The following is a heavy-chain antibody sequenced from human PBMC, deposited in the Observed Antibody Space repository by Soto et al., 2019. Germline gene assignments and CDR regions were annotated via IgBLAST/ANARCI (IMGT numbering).Heavy chain of an antibody. CDR2: IIPILGIA. CDR3: ARDLVVAATSAYAFDI. V-gene: IGHV1-69*04. CDR1: GGTFSSYT. D-gene: IGHD2-15*01. J-gene: IGHJ3*02. Sequence: ASVKVSCKASGGTFSSYTISWVRQAPGQGLEWMGRIIPILGIANYAQKFQGRVTITADKSTSTAYMELSSLRSEDTAVYYCARDLVVAATSAYAFDIWGQGTMVTVSS.